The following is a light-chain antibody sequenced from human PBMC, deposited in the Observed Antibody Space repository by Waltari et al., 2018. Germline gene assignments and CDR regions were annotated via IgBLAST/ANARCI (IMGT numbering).Light chain of an antibody. CDR2: GAS. J-gene: IGKJ4*01. CDR3: QQYGSSPPLT. CDR1: QSVSSSY. V-gene: IGKV3-20*01. Sequence: EIVLTQSPGTLSLSPGERATIPCRASQSVSSSYLAWYQQKPGQAPRHLIYGASSRATGIPDRFSGSGSGTDFTLTISRLEPEDFAVYYCQQYGSSPPLTFGGGTKVEIK.